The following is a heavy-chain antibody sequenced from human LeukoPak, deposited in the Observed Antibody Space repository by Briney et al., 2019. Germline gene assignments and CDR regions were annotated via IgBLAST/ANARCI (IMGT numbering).Heavy chain of an antibody. D-gene: IGHD1-26*01. CDR1: GYTFTRYG. CDR3: AKDEGGTYYFDY. V-gene: IGHV1-18*01. CDR2: ISPYNGDT. Sequence: GASVKVSCKASGYTFTRYGISWVRQAPGQGLEWMGWISPYNGDTKYAQKLQGRVTMTTETSTSTAYMELRSLRSDGTAVYYCAKDEGGTYYFDYWGQGTLVTVSS. J-gene: IGHJ4*02.